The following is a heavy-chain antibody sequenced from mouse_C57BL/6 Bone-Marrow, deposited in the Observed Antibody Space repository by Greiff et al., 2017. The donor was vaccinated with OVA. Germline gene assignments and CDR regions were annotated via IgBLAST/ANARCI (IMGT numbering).Heavy chain of an antibody. Sequence: QVHVKQSGAELARPGASVKLSCKASGYTFTSYGISWVKQRTGQGLEWIGEIYPRSGNTYYNEKFKGKATLTADKSSSTAYMELRSLTSEDSAVYYCTLYDYYFDYWGQGTTLTVSS. J-gene: IGHJ2*01. CDR1: GYTFTSYG. CDR3: TLYDYYFDY. V-gene: IGHV1-81*01. D-gene: IGHD2-3*01. CDR2: IYPRSGNT.